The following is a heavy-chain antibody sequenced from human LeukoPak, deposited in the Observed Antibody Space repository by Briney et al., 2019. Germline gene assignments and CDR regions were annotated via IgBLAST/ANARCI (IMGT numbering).Heavy chain of an antibody. CDR1: GYSISSGYY. CDR2: IYHSGST. Sequence: SETLSLTCTVSGYSISSGYYWGWIRQPPGKGLEWIGSIYHSGSTYYNPSLKSRVTISVDTSKNQFSLKLSSVTAADTAVYYCARVEAGDFYYYYYMDVWGKGTTVTVSS. J-gene: IGHJ6*03. D-gene: IGHD3-10*01. CDR3: ARVEAGDFYYYYYMDV. V-gene: IGHV4-38-2*02.